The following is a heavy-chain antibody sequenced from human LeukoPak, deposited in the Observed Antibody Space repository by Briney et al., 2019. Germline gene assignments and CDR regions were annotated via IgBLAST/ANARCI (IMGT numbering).Heavy chain of an antibody. D-gene: IGHD3-9*01. Sequence: GGSLRLSCAASGFTFSSYAMSWVRQAPGKGLEWVSAISGSGGSTYYADSVKGRFTISRDNSKNTLYLQMNSLRAEDTAVYYCAKDKGSYDILTGPHQCFDYWGQGTLVTVSS. V-gene: IGHV3-23*01. CDR1: GFTFSSYA. J-gene: IGHJ4*02. CDR3: AKDKGSYDILTGPHQCFDY. CDR2: ISGSGGST.